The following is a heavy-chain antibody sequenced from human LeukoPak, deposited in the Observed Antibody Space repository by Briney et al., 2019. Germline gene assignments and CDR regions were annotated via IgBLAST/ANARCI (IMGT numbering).Heavy chain of an antibody. D-gene: IGHD6-13*01. Sequence: SETLSLTCTVSGGSISSYYWSWIRQPPGKGLEWIGYIYYSGSTNYNPSLKSRVTISVDTSKNQFSLKLSSVTAADTAVYYCARCYSSSSDRDYWGQGTLVTVSS. CDR3: ARCYSSSSDRDY. CDR1: GGSISSYY. J-gene: IGHJ4*02. V-gene: IGHV4-59*12. CDR2: IYYSGST.